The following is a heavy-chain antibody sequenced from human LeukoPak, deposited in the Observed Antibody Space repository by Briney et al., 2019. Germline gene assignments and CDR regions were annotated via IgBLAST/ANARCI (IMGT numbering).Heavy chain of an antibody. J-gene: IGHJ4*02. Sequence: PGGSLRLSCAASGFTFSSYSMNWVRQAPGKGLEWVSYISSSSSTIYYADSVKGRFTIARDNAKNSLYLQMNSLRDEDTAVYYCAGTGIAAAGSTADYWGQGTLVTVSS. D-gene: IGHD6-13*01. CDR3: AGTGIAAAGSTADY. CDR1: GFTFSSYS. CDR2: ISSSSSTI. V-gene: IGHV3-48*02.